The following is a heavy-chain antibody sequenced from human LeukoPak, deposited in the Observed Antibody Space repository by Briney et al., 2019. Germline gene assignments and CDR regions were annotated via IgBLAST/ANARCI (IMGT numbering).Heavy chain of an antibody. D-gene: IGHD1-26*01. CDR1: GGSISSGSYY. CDR2: IYTSGST. Sequence: PSETLSLTCTVSGGSISSGSYYWSWIRQPAGKGLEWIGRIYTSGSTNYNPSLKSRATISVDTSKNQFSLKLSSVTAADTAVYYCARDWSGSYYENAFDIWGQGTMVTVPS. CDR3: ARDWSGSYYENAFDI. V-gene: IGHV4-61*02. J-gene: IGHJ3*02.